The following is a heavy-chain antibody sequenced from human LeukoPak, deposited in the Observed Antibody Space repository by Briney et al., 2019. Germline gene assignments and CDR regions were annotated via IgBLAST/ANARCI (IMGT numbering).Heavy chain of an antibody. CDR3: AKWPRYCRGGSCQGGYCNY. Sequence: PGGSLRLSCAASGFTFSSYAMNWVRQAPGKGLEWVSPISGGGGSTYYADSVKGRCTIPRDNSKNTLYLQMNSLRAEDTAVYYSAKWPRYCRGGSCQGGYCNYCGQGALGTVSS. CDR1: GFTFSSYA. J-gene: IGHJ4*02. D-gene: IGHD2-15*01. CDR2: ISGGGGST. V-gene: IGHV3-23*01.